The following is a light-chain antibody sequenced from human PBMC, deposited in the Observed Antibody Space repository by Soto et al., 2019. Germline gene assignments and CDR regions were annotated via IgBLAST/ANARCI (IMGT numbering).Light chain of an antibody. V-gene: IGKV2-28*01. Sequence: DIVMTQSPLSLPVTPGEPASISCRSSQSLLYSNGNTYLDWYLQKPGQSPQLLICMSSIRASGVPDRFSGSGSGTDFTLKISRVEAEDVGVYYCMQALQTPRTFGQGTKVEIK. CDR1: QSLLYSNGNTY. CDR3: MQALQTPRT. CDR2: MSS. J-gene: IGKJ1*01.